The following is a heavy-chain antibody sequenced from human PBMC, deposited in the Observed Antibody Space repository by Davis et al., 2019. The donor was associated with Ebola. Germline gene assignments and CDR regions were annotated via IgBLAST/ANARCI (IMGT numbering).Heavy chain of an antibody. CDR3: ARMGYCSGGSCYFSDYYYYGMDV. J-gene: IGHJ6*02. D-gene: IGHD2-15*01. CDR1: GGTFSSYA. Sequence: ASVKVSCKASGGTFSSYAISWVRQAPGQGLEWMGWISAYNGNTNYAQKLQGRVTMTTDTSTSTAYMELRSLRSDDTAVYYCARMGYCSGGSCYFSDYYYYGMDVWGQGTTVTVSS. V-gene: IGHV1-18*01. CDR2: ISAYNGNT.